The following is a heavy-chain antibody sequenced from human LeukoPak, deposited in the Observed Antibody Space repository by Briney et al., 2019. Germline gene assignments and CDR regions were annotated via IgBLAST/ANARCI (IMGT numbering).Heavy chain of an antibody. CDR2: IYYSGST. Sequence: SVTLSLTCTLSGGSISSYYWSWVPQPPGKGLEWLGYIYYSGSTNYNPSLKSRITISVDTSKNQFSLKLSSVTAADTAVYYCARDLGPTVWFDPWGQGTLVTVSS. D-gene: IGHD4-11*01. CDR3: ARDLGPTVWFDP. CDR1: GGSISSYY. J-gene: IGHJ5*02. V-gene: IGHV4-59*01.